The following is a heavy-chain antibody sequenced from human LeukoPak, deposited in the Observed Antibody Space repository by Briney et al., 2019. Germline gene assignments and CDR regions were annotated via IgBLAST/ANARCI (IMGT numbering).Heavy chain of an antibody. CDR3: ARAPVGAEHFDY. Sequence: ASVKVSCKASGYTFTSYYMHWVRQAPGQGLEWMGIINPSGGSTSYAQKFQGRVTMTRDTSMSTVYMELSSLRSEDTAVYYCARAPVGAEHFDYWGQGTLVTVSS. J-gene: IGHJ4*02. V-gene: IGHV1-46*01. D-gene: IGHD2-15*01. CDR1: GYTFTSYY. CDR2: INPSGGST.